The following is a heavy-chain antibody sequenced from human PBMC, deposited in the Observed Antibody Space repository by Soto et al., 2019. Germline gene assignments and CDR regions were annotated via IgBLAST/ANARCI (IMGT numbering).Heavy chain of an antibody. D-gene: IGHD3-10*01. Sequence: GGSLRLSCAASGFTFSSYGMHWVRQAPGKGLELVAVISYDGSNKYYADSVKGRFTISRDNSKNTLYLQMNSLRAEDTAVYYCARYGSGSYYNEYYYGMDVWGQGTTVTVSS. CDR1: GFTFSSYG. CDR3: ARYGSGSYYNEYYYGMDV. V-gene: IGHV3-30*03. CDR2: ISYDGSNK. J-gene: IGHJ6*02.